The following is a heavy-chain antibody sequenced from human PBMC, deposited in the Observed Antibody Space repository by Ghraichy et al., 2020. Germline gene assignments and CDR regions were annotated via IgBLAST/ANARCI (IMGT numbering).Heavy chain of an antibody. J-gene: IGHJ4*02. Sequence: SVKVSCKTSGYTFTSHGISWVRQAPGQGLEWMGRISGYNGKTNYAQKFQDRVTLTTDTSTSTAYMEVRSLRSDDTAVYYCARGSGDFDYWGQGTPVTVSS. CDR2: ISGYNGKT. V-gene: IGHV1-18*01. CDR3: ARGSGDFDY. CDR1: GYTFTSHG. D-gene: IGHD3-10*01.